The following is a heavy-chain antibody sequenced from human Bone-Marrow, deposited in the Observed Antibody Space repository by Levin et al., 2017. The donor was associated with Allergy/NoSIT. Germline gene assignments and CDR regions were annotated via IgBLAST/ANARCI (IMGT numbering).Heavy chain of an antibody. CDR3: ARQSGYCSGGSCYSSFWFDP. CDR1: GYSFTSYW. D-gene: IGHD2-15*01. J-gene: IGHJ5*02. CDR2: IDPSDSYT. V-gene: IGHV5-10-1*01. Sequence: KHGESLKISCKGSGYSFTSYWISWVRQMPGKGLEWMGRIDPSDSYTNYSPSFQGHVTISADKSISTAYLQWSSLKASDTAMYYCARQSGYCSGGSCYSSFWFDPWGQGTLVTVSS.